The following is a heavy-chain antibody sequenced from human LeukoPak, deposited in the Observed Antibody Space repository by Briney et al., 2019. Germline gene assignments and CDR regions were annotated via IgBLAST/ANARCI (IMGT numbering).Heavy chain of an antibody. D-gene: IGHD3-3*01. V-gene: IGHV1-3*01. Sequence: ASVKVSCKASGYTFTSYAMHWVRQAPGQGLEWMGWINAGNGNTKYSQKFQGRVTITRDTSASTAYMELSSLRSEDTAVYYCARAPLVDIMVEYYFDYWGQGTLVTVSS. CDR3: ARAPLVDIMVEYYFDY. CDR2: INAGNGNT. CDR1: GYTFTSYA. J-gene: IGHJ4*02.